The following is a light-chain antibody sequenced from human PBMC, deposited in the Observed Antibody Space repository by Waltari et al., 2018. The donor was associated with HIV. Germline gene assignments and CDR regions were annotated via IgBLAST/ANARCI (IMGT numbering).Light chain of an antibody. CDR2: RDS. CDR1: ELATKY. CDR3: YFAADNKAI. V-gene: IGLV3-27*01. J-gene: IGLJ2*01. Sequence: SYDLTQPSSVSVSPGQPARITCSGSELATKYARWFQQKQGQAPVLVIYRDSERPSGSPERFSGSSSGTTVTLSISGAQVEEEGDYFCYFAADNKAIFGGGTKLTVL.